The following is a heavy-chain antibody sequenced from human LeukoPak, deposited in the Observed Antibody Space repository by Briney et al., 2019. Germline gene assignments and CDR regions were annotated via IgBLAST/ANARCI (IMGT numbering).Heavy chain of an antibody. J-gene: IGHJ4*02. D-gene: IGHD3-9*01. CDR2: ISGSGSGSRGST. Sequence: GGSLRLSCAASGFTFSSYAMSWVRQAPGKGLEWVSVISGSGSGSRGSTYYADSVKRRFTISRDTVRNSLYLQMSSLRAEDTALYYCARGGAILTAYFSSGRNRMYHFDSWGQGTLVTVSS. CDR1: GFTFSSYA. V-gene: IGHV3-23*01. CDR3: ARGGAILTAYFSSGRNRMYHFDS.